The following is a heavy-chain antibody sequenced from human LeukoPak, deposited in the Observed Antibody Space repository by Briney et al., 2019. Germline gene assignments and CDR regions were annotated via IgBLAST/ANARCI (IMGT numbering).Heavy chain of an antibody. D-gene: IGHD4/OR15-4a*01. CDR2: ISYDGSNK. CDR3: AREANPDYAFDI. Sequence: GKSLRLSCAASGFTFSGYPIHWVRQAPGKGLEWAAVISYDGSNKYYADSVKGRFTISRDNAKNSLYLQMNSLRAEDTAVYYCAREANPDYAFDIWGQGTMVTVSS. J-gene: IGHJ3*02. V-gene: IGHV3-30-3*01. CDR1: GFTFSGYP.